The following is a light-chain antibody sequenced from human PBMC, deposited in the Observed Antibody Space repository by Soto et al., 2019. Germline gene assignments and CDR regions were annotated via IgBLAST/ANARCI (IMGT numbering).Light chain of an antibody. CDR2: SSS. CDR1: QSVTSN. CDR3: QQYNNWPRR. Sequence: EIVMTQSPATLTVSPWDGATLSWRASQSVTSNLAWYQHKPGQAPRLLIYSSSTRAAGIPARFGGSGSGTEFTFSIISLQSEDFAVYYCQQYNNWPRRFGQGSKVDIK. V-gene: IGKV3-15*01. J-gene: IGKJ1*01.